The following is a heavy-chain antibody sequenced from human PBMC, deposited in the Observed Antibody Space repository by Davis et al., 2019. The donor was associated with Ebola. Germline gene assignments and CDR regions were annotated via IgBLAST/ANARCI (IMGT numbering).Heavy chain of an antibody. CDR2: ITSDGSDT. CDR3: ARERAVAYFDY. D-gene: IGHD6-19*01. J-gene: IGHJ4*02. Sequence: HTGGSLRLSCAASGFNFRAYWMHWVRQVPGKGPVWVSHITSDGSDTTYADSVKGRFTISRDNAKNSLYLQMNSLRAEDTAVYYCARERAVAYFDYWGQGTLVTVSS. V-gene: IGHV3-74*01. CDR1: GFNFRAYW.